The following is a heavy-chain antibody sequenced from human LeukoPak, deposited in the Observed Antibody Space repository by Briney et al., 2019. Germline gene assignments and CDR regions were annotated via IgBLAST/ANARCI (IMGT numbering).Heavy chain of an antibody. J-gene: IGHJ4*02. CDR1: GFTFNNYA. V-gene: IGHV3-23*01. Sequence: PGGSLRLSCAASGFTFNNYAMSWVRQAPGKGLEWVSGIRAAGDSTDYANSVQGRFSISRDNSKNTVYLQMHSLRVDDSALYYCAPLNGIQDPFDYWGQGTLVTVSS. CDR3: APLNGIQDPFDY. CDR2: IRAAGDST.